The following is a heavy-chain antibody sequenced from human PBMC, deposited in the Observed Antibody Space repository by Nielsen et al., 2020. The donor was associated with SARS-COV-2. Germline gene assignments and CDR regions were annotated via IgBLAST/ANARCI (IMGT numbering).Heavy chain of an antibody. D-gene: IGHD2-15*01. Sequence: GESLKLSCAASGFTFSSYGMHWVRQAPGKGLEWVAVISYDGSNKYYADSVKGRFTISRDNSKNTLYLQMNSLRAEDTAVYYCAKDGFLGYCSGGSCPLYYYYGMDVWGQGTTVTVSS. CDR3: AKDGFLGYCSGGSCPLYYYYGMDV. CDR1: GFTFSSYG. J-gene: IGHJ6*02. V-gene: IGHV3-30*18. CDR2: ISYDGSNK.